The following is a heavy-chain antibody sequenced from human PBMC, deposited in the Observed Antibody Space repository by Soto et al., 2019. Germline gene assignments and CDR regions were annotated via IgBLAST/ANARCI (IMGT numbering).Heavy chain of an antibody. J-gene: IGHJ4*02. CDR2: ISHSGST. Sequence: QVQLQESGPGLVKPSGTLSLTCVVSGGSIISRDWWSWVRQPPGKGLEWIGEISHSGSTNYNPSLKSRVTISVDNSKSQCSLNLSSMTAADTAVYYCARVVYYDSSGYGGYYFDYWGQGTLVTVSS. CDR3: ARVVYYDSSGYGGYYFDY. V-gene: IGHV4-4*02. CDR1: GGSIISRDW. D-gene: IGHD3-22*01.